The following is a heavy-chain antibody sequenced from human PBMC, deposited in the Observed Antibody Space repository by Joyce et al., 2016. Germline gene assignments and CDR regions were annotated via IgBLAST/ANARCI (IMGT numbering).Heavy chain of an antibody. CDR2: IAFGSGNT. CDR1: GFIFNSAA. D-gene: IGHD1-26*01. CDR3: ATDRVGALSP. Sequence: QLVQSGPEVRKPATSVKVSCKPSGFIFNSAAVHWVRQVPEQRLEWIGWIAFGSGNTKYAQNCQQRVTFSRDVSTSTAYMELTSLRSEDTAVYYCATDRVGALSPWGPGTLVTVSS. V-gene: IGHV1-58*01. J-gene: IGHJ4*02.